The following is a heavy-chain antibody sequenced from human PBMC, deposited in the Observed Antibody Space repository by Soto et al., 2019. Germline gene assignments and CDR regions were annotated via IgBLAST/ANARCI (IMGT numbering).Heavy chain of an antibody. Sequence: ASVKVSCKASGYTFTSYAMHWLRQAPGQRLEWMGWINAGNGNTKYSQKFQGRVTITRDTSASTAYMELSSLRSEDTAVYYCARVLVRYYYMDVWGKGTTVTVSS. CDR1: GYTFTSYA. V-gene: IGHV1-3*01. D-gene: IGHD2-15*01. J-gene: IGHJ6*03. CDR2: INAGNGNT. CDR3: ARVLVRYYYMDV.